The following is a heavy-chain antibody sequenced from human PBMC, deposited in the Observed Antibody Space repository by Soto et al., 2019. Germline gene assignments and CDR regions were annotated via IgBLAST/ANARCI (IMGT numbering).Heavy chain of an antibody. V-gene: IGHV5-51*01. CDR1: GYSFTNYW. Sequence: GESLKISCXGSGYSFTNYWIGWVRQMPGKGLEWMGIVNPADSDTRYSPSFQGQVTVSVDKSISTAYLQRGSLKASDTAMYYCVRPDSTGYYSHWGQGTPVTVSS. CDR3: VRPDSTGYYSH. CDR2: VNPADSDT. J-gene: IGHJ4*02. D-gene: IGHD3-9*01.